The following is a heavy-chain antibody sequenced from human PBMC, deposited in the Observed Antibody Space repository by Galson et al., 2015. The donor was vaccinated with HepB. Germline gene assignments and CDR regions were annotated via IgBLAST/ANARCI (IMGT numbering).Heavy chain of an antibody. CDR3: TRGSPSLIVPDS. J-gene: IGHJ5*01. D-gene: IGHD2-8*01. V-gene: IGHV1-2*06. CDR1: GYTFTGYY. Sequence: SVKVSCKASGYTFTGYYMHWVRQAPGQGLEWMGRININSRGTNYAQKFQGRVTMTRDMSTRTVYMELSSLRSDDTAVYYCTRGSPSLIVPDSWGQGTLVTVSS. CDR2: ININSRGT.